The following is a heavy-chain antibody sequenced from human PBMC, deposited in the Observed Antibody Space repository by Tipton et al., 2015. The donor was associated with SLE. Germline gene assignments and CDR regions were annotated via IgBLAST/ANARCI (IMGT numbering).Heavy chain of an antibody. CDR1: GYTFTSYG. CDR3: ARASYCSGGSCYPHYFDC. CDR2: ISAYNGNT. J-gene: IGHJ4*02. V-gene: IGHV1-18*01. Sequence: QSGLEVKKPGASVKVSCKASGYTFTSYGISWVRQAPGQGLEGMGWISAYNGNTNYAQKLQGRVTMTTDTSTSTAYMELRSLRSDDTAVYYCARASYCSGGSCYPHYFDCWGQGTLVTVSS. D-gene: IGHD2-15*01.